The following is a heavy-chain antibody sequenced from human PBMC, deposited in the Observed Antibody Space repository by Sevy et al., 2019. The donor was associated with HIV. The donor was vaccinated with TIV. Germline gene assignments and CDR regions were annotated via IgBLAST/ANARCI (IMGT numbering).Heavy chain of an antibody. Sequence: GGSLRLSCEASGFTFTSYSMNWVRQAPGKGLEWVSSISSYSYISYADSVKGRFTVSRDNAKNSLYLQMSSLRAEDMACHYCGGGGGNYFDYWGQGTLVTVSS. J-gene: IGHJ4*02. CDR1: GFTFTSYS. CDR3: GGGGGNYFDY. D-gene: IGHD3-16*01. CDR2: ISSYSYI. V-gene: IGHV3-21*04.